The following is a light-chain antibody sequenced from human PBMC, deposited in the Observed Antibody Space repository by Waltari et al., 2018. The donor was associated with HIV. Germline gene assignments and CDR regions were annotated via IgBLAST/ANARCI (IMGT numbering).Light chain of an antibody. CDR1: NIGSRS. V-gene: IGLV3-21*04. J-gene: IGLJ1*01. CDR3: QVWDSSSDHHV. CDR2: YGS. Sequence: SYVLTQPPSVSVAPGKTARITCGGNNIGSRSVHWYQQKPGQAPVLVMYYGSDRPSGIPERFSGSNSGNTATLNSSRIEAGDEADYFCQVWDSSSDHHVFGTGTKVTVL.